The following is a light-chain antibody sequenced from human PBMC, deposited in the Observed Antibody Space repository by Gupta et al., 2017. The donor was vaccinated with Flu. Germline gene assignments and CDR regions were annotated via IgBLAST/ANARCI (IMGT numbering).Light chain of an antibody. CDR2: EVS. CDR1: GSDVGYYNR. V-gene: IGLV2-18*02. CDR3: TSYTSTYTFV. J-gene: IGLJ1*01. Sequence: QSALTQPPSVSGSPGQSVTISCTGTGSDVGYYNRVSWYQQLPGTVPKLIMYEVSNRPSGVPDRFSGSKSGNTASLTISGLQGDDEADYYCTSYTSTYTFVFGTGTKVTVL.